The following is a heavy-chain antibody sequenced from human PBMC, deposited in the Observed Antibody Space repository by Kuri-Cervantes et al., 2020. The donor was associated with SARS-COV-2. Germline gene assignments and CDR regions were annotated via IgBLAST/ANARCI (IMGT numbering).Heavy chain of an antibody. CDR3: AREYGYKWSYLLYEYFQH. D-gene: IGHD1-7*01. V-gene: IGHV1-46*01. CDR1: GYTFTSYY. CDR2: INPSGGST. Sequence: ASVKVSCKASGYTFTSYYMHWVRQAPGQGLEWMGIINPSGGSTSYAQKFQGRVTTTRDTSASTVYMELSSLRSEDTAVYYCAREYGYKWSYLLYEYFQHWGQGTLVTVSS. J-gene: IGHJ1*01.